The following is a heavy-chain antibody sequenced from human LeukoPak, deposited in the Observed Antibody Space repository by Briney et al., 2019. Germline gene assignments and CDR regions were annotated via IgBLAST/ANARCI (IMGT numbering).Heavy chain of an antibody. J-gene: IGHJ4*02. V-gene: IGHV4-59*01. CDR2: IYYSGST. CDR1: GDSISSYY. Sequence: SETLSLTCTVSGDSISSYYWSWIRQPPGKGLEWIGYIYYSGSTNYNPSLKSRVTISVDTSKNQFSLRLSSVTAADTAVYYCARDHRGYSYGLFDNWGQGTLVTVSS. CDR3: ARDHRGYSYGLFDN. D-gene: IGHD5-18*01.